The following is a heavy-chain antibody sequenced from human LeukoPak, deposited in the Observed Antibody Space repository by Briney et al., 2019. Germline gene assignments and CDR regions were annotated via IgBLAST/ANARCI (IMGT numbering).Heavy chain of an antibody. V-gene: IGHV4-59*08. Sequence: SETLSLTRLVSGCSISSYYWSWIRQPPGKGLEGIGYIYYSRSSNYNPSLKSRVTISVDTSKSQFSLKLSSVTAADTAVYYCARSYDYVWGSYRPLAFDIWGQGTMVTVSS. D-gene: IGHD3-16*02. J-gene: IGHJ3*02. CDR2: IYYSRSS. CDR3: ARSYDYVWGSYRPLAFDI. CDR1: GCSISSYY.